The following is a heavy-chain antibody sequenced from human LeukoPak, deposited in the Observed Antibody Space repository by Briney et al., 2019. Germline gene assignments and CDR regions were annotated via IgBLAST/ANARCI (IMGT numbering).Heavy chain of an antibody. CDR3: ARDSSGWYSRWFDP. Sequence: ASVKVSCKASGYTFTSYAMNWVRQAPGQGLEWMGWINTNTGNPTYAQGFTGRFVFSLDTSVSTAYLQISSLKAEDTAVYYCARDSSGWYSRWFDPWGQGTLVTVSS. J-gene: IGHJ5*02. D-gene: IGHD6-19*01. CDR2: INTNTGNP. V-gene: IGHV7-4-1*02. CDR1: GYTFTSYA.